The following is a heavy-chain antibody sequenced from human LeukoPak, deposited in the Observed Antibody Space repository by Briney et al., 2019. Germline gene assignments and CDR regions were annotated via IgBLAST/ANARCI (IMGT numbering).Heavy chain of an antibody. Sequence: SGTLSLTCAVSGGSISSSNWWSWVRQPPGKGLEWIGRIYTSGSTNYNPSLKSRVTMSVDTSKNQFSLKLSSVTAADTAVYYCARVGGYYYDSSGYSYFDYWGQGTLVTVSS. CDR3: ARVGGYYYDSSGYSYFDY. D-gene: IGHD3-22*01. V-gene: IGHV4-4*02. CDR1: GGSISSSNW. J-gene: IGHJ4*02. CDR2: IYTSGST.